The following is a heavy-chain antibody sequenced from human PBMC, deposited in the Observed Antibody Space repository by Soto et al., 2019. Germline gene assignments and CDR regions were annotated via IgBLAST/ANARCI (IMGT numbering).Heavy chain of an antibody. CDR3: ARGHWFVVRAATMCWFDP. Sequence: QVQLQESGPGLVKPSQTLSLTCTVSGGSISSGGYYWSWIRQHPGKGLEWIGYIYYSGSTYYNPSLKSRVTISVATSKNQFSLKLSSVTAADTAVYYCARGHWFVVRAATMCWFDPWGQGTLVTVSS. CDR2: IYYSGST. J-gene: IGHJ5*02. V-gene: IGHV4-31*03. D-gene: IGHD2-2*01. CDR1: GGSISSGGYY.